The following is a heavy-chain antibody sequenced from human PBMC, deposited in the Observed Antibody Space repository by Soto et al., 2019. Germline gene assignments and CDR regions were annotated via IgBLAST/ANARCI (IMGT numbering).Heavy chain of an antibody. CDR3: ARHRGRDCGGDCSA. CDR1: GGSISSYY. J-gene: IGHJ5*02. Sequence: QVQLQESGPGLVKPSETLSLTCTVSGGSISSYYWSWIRQPPGKGLEWIGYIYYSGSTNYNPSLKSRVTISVDTSKNQFSLKLSPVTAADTAVYYCARHRGRDCGGDCSAWGQGTLVTVSS. V-gene: IGHV4-59*08. D-gene: IGHD2-21*01. CDR2: IYYSGST.